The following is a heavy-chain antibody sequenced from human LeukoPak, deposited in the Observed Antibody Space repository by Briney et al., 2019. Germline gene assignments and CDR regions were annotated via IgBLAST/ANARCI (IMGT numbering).Heavy chain of an antibody. V-gene: IGHV4-4*07. CDR1: GGSISSYY. J-gene: IGHJ3*02. CDR2: IYTSGST. CDR3: ARDQLRFLEWSRVPGNDAFDI. D-gene: IGHD3-3*01. Sequence: PSETLSLTCTVSGGSISSYYWSWIRQPPGKGLEWIGRIYTSGSTNYNPSLKSRVTMSVDTSKNQFSLKLSSVTAADTAVYYYARDQLRFLEWSRVPGNDAFDIWGQGTMVTVSS.